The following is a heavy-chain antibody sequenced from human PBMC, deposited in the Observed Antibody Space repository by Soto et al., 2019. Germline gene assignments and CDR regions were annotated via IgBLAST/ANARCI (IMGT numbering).Heavy chain of an antibody. CDR1: GYTFTSYD. J-gene: IGHJ6*03. Sequence: ASVKVSCKASGYTFTSYDINWVRQATGQGLEWMGWMNPNSGNTGYAQKFQGRVTMTRNTSISTAYMELSSLRSEDTAVYYCARGARQNYDFWSGYYTNYYYYYMAVWGKGTKVTVSS. CDR3: ARGARQNYDFWSGYYTNYYYYYMAV. CDR2: MNPNSGNT. D-gene: IGHD3-3*01. V-gene: IGHV1-8*01.